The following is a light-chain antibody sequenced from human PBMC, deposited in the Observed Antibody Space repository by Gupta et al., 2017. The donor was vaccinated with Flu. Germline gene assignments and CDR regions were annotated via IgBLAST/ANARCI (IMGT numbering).Light chain of an antibody. CDR1: RSHVVGYNY. V-gene: IGLV2-14*03. Sequence: TPSSSGPRSHVVGYNYFSWYQHHPGNAPHILIYDVTNRPSGVSSRFSASTSSHTASPPITSPQAEDEADDYCSSSSNGSTPWVFGGGTKLTVL. J-gene: IGLJ3*02. CDR2: DVT. CDR3: SSSSNGSTPWV.